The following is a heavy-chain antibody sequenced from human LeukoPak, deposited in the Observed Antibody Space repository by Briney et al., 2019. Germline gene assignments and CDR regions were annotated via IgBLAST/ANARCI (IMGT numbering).Heavy chain of an antibody. D-gene: IGHD4-11*01. J-gene: IGHJ6*03. CDR2: ISSSGSTI. CDR3: ARAGPKTTVTTSAGYYYYYMDV. CDR1: GFTFSSYE. V-gene: IGHV3-48*03. Sequence: GGSLRLSCAASGFTFSSYEMNWVRQAPGKGLEWVSYISSSGSTIYYADSVKGRFTISRDNAKNSLYLQMNSLRAEDTAVYYCARAGPKTTVTTSAGYYYYYMDVWGKGTTVTVSS.